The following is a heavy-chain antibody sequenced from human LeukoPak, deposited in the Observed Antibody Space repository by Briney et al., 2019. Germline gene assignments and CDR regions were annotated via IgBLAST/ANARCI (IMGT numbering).Heavy chain of an antibody. Sequence: PGGSLRLSCVTSGFRFSDYYMMWIRQAPGKGPEWVVHISSSAATTLYADSVKGRFTVSRDNAKNSLYLEMTSLRAEDTAVYYCARDRGSTVTTVGYWGQGTLVTVSS. CDR3: ARDRGSTVTTVGY. V-gene: IGHV3-11*04. J-gene: IGHJ4*02. CDR2: ISSSAATT. CDR1: GFRFSDYY. D-gene: IGHD4-17*01.